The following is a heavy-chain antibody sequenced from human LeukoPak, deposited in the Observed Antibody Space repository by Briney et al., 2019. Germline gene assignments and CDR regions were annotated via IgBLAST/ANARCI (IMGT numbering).Heavy chain of an antibody. V-gene: IGHV3-21*01. D-gene: IGHD5-18*01. CDR2: ISSSSSYI. CDR3: ARAGNTMVTDFDY. CDR1: GFTFSSYS. Sequence: GGSLRLSCAASGFTFSSYSMNWVRQAPGKGLEWVSSISSSSSYIYYADSVKGRFTISRDNAKNSLYLQMNSLRAEDTAVCYCARAGNTMVTDFDYWGQGTLVTVSS. J-gene: IGHJ4*02.